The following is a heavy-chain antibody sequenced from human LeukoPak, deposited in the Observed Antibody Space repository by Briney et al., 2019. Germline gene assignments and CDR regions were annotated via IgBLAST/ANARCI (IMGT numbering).Heavy chain of an antibody. Sequence: GGSLRLSCAASGFTFSSYAMSWVRQAPGKGLEWVSAISGSGGSTYYADSVKGRFTIPRDNSKNTLYLQMNSPRAEDTAVYYCAKGPLGYCSGGSCYSRYFQHWGQGTLVTVSS. J-gene: IGHJ1*01. CDR2: ISGSGGST. CDR1: GFTFSSYA. V-gene: IGHV3-23*01. D-gene: IGHD2-15*01. CDR3: AKGPLGYCSGGSCYSRYFQH.